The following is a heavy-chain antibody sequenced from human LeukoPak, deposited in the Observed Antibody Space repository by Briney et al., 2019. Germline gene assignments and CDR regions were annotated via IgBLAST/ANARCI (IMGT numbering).Heavy chain of an antibody. V-gene: IGHV4-34*01. J-gene: IGHJ4*02. CDR3: AREGLIGAAAGNFDY. CDR2: INHSGST. CDR1: GGSFSGYY. Sequence: SETLSLTCAVYGGSFSGYYWSWIRQPPGKGLEWIGEINHSGSTNYNPSLKSRVTISVDTSKNQFSLKLSSVTAADTAVYYCAREGLIGAAAGNFDYWGQGTLVTVSS. D-gene: IGHD6-13*01.